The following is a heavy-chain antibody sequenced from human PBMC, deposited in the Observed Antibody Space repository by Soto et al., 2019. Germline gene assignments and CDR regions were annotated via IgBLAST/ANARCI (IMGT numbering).Heavy chain of an antibody. D-gene: IGHD3-3*01. Sequence: QVQLVQSGAEVKKPGSSVKVSCKASGGTFSSYAISWVRQAPGQGLEWMGGIIPIFGTANYAQKFQGRVTITADESTRPAFLGVRRLGIEGPGVVYRGGGVSVFGVVWPPPPPQVDWGQGTLVTVSS. CDR1: GGTFSSYA. J-gene: IGHJ4*02. V-gene: IGHV1-69*01. CDR3: GGGVSVFGVVWPPPPPQVD. CDR2: IIPIFGTA.